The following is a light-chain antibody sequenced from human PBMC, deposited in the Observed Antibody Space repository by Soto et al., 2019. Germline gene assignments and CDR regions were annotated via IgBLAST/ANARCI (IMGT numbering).Light chain of an antibody. V-gene: IGLV1-40*01. CDR3: QSYDSSLSAVV. CDR1: SSNIGADYD. J-gene: IGLJ3*02. CDR2: GNS. Sequence: QSVLTQPPSVSGAPGQRVTISCTGSSSNIGADYDVHWYQQLPGTAPKLLIYGNSNRPSGVPDRFSGSKSGTSASLAITGLQAEDEADYYCQSYDSSLSAVVLGGGIKLTVL.